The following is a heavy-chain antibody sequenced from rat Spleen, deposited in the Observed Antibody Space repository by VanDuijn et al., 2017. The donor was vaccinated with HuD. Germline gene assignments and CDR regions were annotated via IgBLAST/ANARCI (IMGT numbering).Heavy chain of an antibody. Sequence: EVQLVESGGGLVQPGRSLKLSCAASGFTFSDYYMAWVRQAPKKGLEWVASISYEGSSTYYGDSVKGRFTISRDNAKSTLYLQMNSLRSEDTATYFCARQPIYYYDGSYYSYWYFDFWGPGTMVTVSS. CDR3: ARQPIYYYDGSYYSYWYFDF. J-gene: IGHJ1*01. CDR2: ISYEGSST. D-gene: IGHD1-12*02. CDR1: GFTFSDYY. V-gene: IGHV5-22*01.